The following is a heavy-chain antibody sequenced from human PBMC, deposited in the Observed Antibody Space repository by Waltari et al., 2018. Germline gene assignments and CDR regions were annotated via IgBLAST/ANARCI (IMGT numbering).Heavy chain of an antibody. CDR2: IIPIFGTA. D-gene: IGHD5-12*01. CDR1: GGTFSSYA. V-gene: IGHV1-69*01. J-gene: IGHJ4*02. Sequence: QVQLVQSGAEVKKPGSSVTVSCTASGGTFSSYAISWVRQAPGQGLEWMGGIIPIFGTANYAQKFQGRVTITADESTSTAYMELSSLRSEDTAVYYCARTPGPVEMATDSVYWGQGTLVTVSS. CDR3: ARTPGPVEMATDSVY.